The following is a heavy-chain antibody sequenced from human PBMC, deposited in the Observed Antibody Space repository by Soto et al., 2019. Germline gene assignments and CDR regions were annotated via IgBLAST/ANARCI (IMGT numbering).Heavy chain of an antibody. D-gene: IGHD6-19*01. V-gene: IGHV3-7*01. Sequence: GESLKISCAASGFTFSDYWMSWVRQAPEKGLEWVANIKQDGSVKYYVDSVKGRFTISRDNAKNSLHLQMNSLRAEDTAVYYCARVRYTSGCYNNDFWGQGTLVTVSS. J-gene: IGHJ4*02. CDR1: GFTFSDYW. CDR2: IKQDGSVK. CDR3: ARVRYTSGCYNNDF.